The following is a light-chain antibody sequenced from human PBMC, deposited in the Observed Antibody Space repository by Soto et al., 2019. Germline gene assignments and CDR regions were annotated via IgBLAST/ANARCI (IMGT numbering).Light chain of an antibody. J-gene: IGKJ1*01. Sequence: DIQMTQSPSTLYASGGDRVTITCRASQSISTWLAWYQQKPGRAPKLLIYKASYLELGVPSRFSGSGSGTEFTLTISSLQPDDFATYSCQQYNSDYPTFGQGTKVEAK. CDR3: QQYNSDYPT. V-gene: IGKV1-5*03. CDR2: KAS. CDR1: QSISTW.